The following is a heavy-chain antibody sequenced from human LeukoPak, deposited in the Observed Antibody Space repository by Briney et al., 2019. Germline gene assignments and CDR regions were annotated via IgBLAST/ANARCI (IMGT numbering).Heavy chain of an antibody. J-gene: IGHJ6*02. CDR1: GGSISSSSYY. D-gene: IGHD2-15*01. Sequence: SETLSLTCTVSGGSISSSSYYWGWIRQPPGKGLEWIGSIYYSGSTYYNPSLKSRVTISVDTSKNQFSLKLSSVTAADTAVYYCARAYCSGGSCSHYYYGMDVWGQGTTVTVSS. V-gene: IGHV4-39*07. CDR2: IYYSGST. CDR3: ARAYCSGGSCSHYYYGMDV.